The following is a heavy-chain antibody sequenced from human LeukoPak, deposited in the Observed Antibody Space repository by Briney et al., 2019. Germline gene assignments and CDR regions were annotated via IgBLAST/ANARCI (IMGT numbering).Heavy chain of an antibody. D-gene: IGHD4-17*01. V-gene: IGHV4-34*01. CDR1: GASFSGYY. Sequence: PSETLSLTCAVFGASFSGYYWSWIRQPPGKGLEWIGEINHGGSTNYNPSLKSRVTISVDTSKNQFSLKLTSVTAADTAVYFCARHGYGSQGNWFDPWGQGPLVTVSS. CDR2: INHGGST. CDR3: ARHGYGSQGNWFDP. J-gene: IGHJ5*02.